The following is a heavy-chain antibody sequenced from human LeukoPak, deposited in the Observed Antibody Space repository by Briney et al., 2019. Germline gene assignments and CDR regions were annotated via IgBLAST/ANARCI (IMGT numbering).Heavy chain of an antibody. J-gene: IGHJ6*03. V-gene: IGHV4-4*07. Sequence: SETLSLTCTVSGGSISSYYWSWIRQPAGKGLEWIGRIYTSGSTNYNPSLKSRVTMSVDMSKNQFSLKLSSVTAADTAVYYCARERDYYYDSSGYEDYYYYMDVWGKGTTVTISS. CDR2: IYTSGST. CDR3: ARERDYYYDSSGYEDYYYYMDV. CDR1: GGSISSYY. D-gene: IGHD3-22*01.